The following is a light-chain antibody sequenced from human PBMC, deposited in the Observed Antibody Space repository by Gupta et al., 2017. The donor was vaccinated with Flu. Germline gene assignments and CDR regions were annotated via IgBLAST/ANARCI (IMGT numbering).Light chain of an antibody. J-gene: IGKJ2*01. CDR3: QQYDTYSAT. V-gene: IGKV1-5*03. CDR2: MAS. CDR1: QSIRNW. Sequence: PSTLSASVGDRVSITCRASQSIRNWMAWYQQKPGKVPSLLIYMASTVESGVPERFSGSGSGTEFTLTISSLQPDDFATYYCQQYDTYSATFGQGTRLEI.